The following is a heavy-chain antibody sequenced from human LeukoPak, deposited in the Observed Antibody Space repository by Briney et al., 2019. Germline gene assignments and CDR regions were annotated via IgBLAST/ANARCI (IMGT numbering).Heavy chain of an antibody. CDR2: INHSEDT. J-gene: IGHJ4*02. CDR1: GGSFSGYY. CDR3: AVALTSGGYVFDY. V-gene: IGHV4-34*01. D-gene: IGHD5-12*01. Sequence: SETLSLTCAVYGGSFSGYYWSWVRQPPGKGLEWIGEINHSEDTNYNPSLKSRVTISIDTSKNQFSLKLRSVTAADTAVYYCAVALTSGGYVFDYWGQGTPVTVSS.